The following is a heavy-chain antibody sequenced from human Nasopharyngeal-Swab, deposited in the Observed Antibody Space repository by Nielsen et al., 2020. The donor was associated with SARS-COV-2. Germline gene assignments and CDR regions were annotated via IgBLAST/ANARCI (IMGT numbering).Heavy chain of an antibody. CDR2: ISSSGSYK. J-gene: IGHJ4*02. Sequence: GGSLRLSCTASGFTFSSYSMNWVRQAPGKGLEWVSSISSSGSYKHCADSVKGRFTISRDNARNSLYLQMNSLRAEDTAVYYCARDRIVGATDFDYWGQGTLATVSS. V-gene: IGHV3-21*01. CDR3: ARDRIVGATDFDY. D-gene: IGHD1-26*01. CDR1: GFTFSSYS.